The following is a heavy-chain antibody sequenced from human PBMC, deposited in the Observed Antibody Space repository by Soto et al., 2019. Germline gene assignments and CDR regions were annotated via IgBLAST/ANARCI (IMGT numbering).Heavy chain of an antibody. CDR3: ARQGYNYGGGYFDY. J-gene: IGHJ4*02. CDR2: IYSGGST. D-gene: IGHD5-18*01. V-gene: IGHV3-66*04. CDR1: GVTVSSNY. Sequence: EVQLVESGGGLVQPGGSLRLSCAASGVTVSSNYMSWVRQAPGKGLEWASVIYSGGSTYYADSVKGRFTISRDNSKNTLYLQMNSVRAEDTAVYYCARQGYNYGGGYFDYWGQGTLVTVSS.